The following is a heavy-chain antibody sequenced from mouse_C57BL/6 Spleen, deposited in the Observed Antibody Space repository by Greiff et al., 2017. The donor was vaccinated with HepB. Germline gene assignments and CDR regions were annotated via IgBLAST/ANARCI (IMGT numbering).Heavy chain of an antibody. CDR1: GYTFTSYW. CDR2: IDPSDSET. V-gene: IGHV1-52*01. Sequence: VQLQQPGAELVRPGSSVKLSCKASGYTFTSYWMHWVKQRPIQGLEWIGNIDPSDSETHYNQKFKDKATLTVDKSSSTAYMQLSSLTSEDSAVYYCARKGSWDYFDYWGQGTTLTVSS. J-gene: IGHJ2*01. D-gene: IGHD4-1*01. CDR3: ARKGSWDYFDY.